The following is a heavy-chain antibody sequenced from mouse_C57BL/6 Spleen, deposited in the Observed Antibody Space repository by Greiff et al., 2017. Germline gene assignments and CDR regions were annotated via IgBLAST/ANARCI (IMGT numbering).Heavy chain of an antibody. V-gene: IGHV1-52*01. CDR2: IDPSDRET. Sequence: QVQLQQPGAELVRPGSSVKLSCKASGYTFTSYWMHWVKQRPIQGLEWIGNIDPSDRETHYNQKFKDKATLTVDKSSSTAYMQRSSLTSEDSAVYYCARWDDGYSFAYWGQGTLVTVAA. CDR1: GYTFTSYW. CDR3: ARWDDGYSFAY. J-gene: IGHJ3*01. D-gene: IGHD2-3*01.